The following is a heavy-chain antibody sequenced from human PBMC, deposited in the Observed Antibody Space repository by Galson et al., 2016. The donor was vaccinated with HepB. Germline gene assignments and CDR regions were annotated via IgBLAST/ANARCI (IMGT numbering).Heavy chain of an antibody. D-gene: IGHD3-9*01. CDR3: ARGGGRYFDWL. J-gene: IGHJ4*02. V-gene: IGHV3-33*01. CDR2: IWYDGSKK. Sequence: SLRLSCAASGFTFSSYGMHWVRQTPGKGLGWLAVIWYDGSKKYHADSVKGRFTISRDNSKNTLYLEMNSLRAGDTALYYCARGGGRYFDWLWGQGTLVTVSS. CDR1: GFTFSSYG.